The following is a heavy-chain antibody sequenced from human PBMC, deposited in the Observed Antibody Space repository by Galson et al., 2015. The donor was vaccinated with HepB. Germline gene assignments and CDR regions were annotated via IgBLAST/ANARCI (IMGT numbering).Heavy chain of an antibody. CDR2: IKSKTDGGTT. J-gene: IGHJ4*02. CDR3: TTGSVLYYDFWSGRDRATGDY. Sequence: SLRLSCAASGFTFSNAWMSWVRQAPGKGLEWVGRIKSKTDGGTTDYAAPVKGRFTISRDDSKNTLYLQMNSLKTEDTAVYYCTTGSVLYYDFWSGRDRATGDYWGQGTLVTVSS. D-gene: IGHD3-3*01. CDR1: GFTFSNAW. V-gene: IGHV3-15*01.